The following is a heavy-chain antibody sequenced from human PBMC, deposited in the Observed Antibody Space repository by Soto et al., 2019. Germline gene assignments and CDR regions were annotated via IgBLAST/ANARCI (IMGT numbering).Heavy chain of an antibody. CDR3: ARDPRVVIMVYANYYFDY. D-gene: IGHD2-8*01. CDR1: GYTFTSYG. J-gene: IGHJ4*02. V-gene: IGHV1-18*01. Sequence: GASVKVSCKASGYTFTSYGTSWVRQAPGQGLEWMGWISAYNGNTNYAQKLQGRVTMTTDTSTSTAYMELRSLRSDDTAVYYCARDPRVVIMVYANYYFDYWGQGTLVTVSS. CDR2: ISAYNGNT.